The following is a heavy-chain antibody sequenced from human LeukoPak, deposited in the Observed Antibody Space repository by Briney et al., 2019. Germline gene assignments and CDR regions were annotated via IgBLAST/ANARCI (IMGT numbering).Heavy chain of an antibody. D-gene: IGHD3-3*01. CDR1: GFTFSRYS. Sequence: GGSLRLSCAASGFTFSRYSMSWVRQAPGKGLEWVSYISSSSSTIYYADSVKGRFTISRDNAKNSLYLQMNSLRAEDTAVYYCARDSAQHYDFWSGYLFDYWGQGTLVTVSS. CDR2: ISSSSSTI. J-gene: IGHJ4*02. V-gene: IGHV3-48*01. CDR3: ARDSAQHYDFWSGYLFDY.